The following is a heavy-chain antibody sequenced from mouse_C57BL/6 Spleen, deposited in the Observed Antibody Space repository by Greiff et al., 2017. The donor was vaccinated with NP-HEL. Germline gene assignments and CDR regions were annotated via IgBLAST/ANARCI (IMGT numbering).Heavy chain of an antibody. CDR2: ISYDGSN. CDR3: ASAYYRNCYFDY. Sequence: EVQVVESGPGLVKPSQSLSLTCSVTGYSITSGYYWNWIRQFPGNKLECMGYISYDGSNNYNPSLKNRISITRDTSKNQFFLKLNAVTTEDTATDYCASAYYRNCYFDYWGQGTTLTVSS. CDR1: GYSITSGYY. J-gene: IGHJ2*01. V-gene: IGHV3-6*01. D-gene: IGHD2-5*01.